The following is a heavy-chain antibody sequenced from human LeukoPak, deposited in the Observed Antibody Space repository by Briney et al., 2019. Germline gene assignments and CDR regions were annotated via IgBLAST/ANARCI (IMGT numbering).Heavy chain of an antibody. CDR3: ASLRERSYYARGFDC. J-gene: IGHJ4*02. V-gene: IGHV4-39*01. D-gene: IGHD3-3*01. CDR2: IYYSGST. Sequence: SETLSLTCTVSGGSISSSSYYWGWIRQPPGKGLEWIGSIYYSGSTHYNPSLKSRVTMSVDKSKNQFSLKLSSVTAKDTALYYCASLRERSYYARGFDCWGQGTLVTVSS. CDR1: GGSISSSSYY.